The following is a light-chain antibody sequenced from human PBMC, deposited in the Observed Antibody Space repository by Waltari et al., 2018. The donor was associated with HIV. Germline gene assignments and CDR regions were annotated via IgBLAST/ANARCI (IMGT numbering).Light chain of an antibody. CDR2: AAS. J-gene: IGKJ3*01. CDR1: QSISVY. V-gene: IGKV1-39*01. Sequence: DIQMTQSPPSLSASVGDRVTITCRASQSISVYLNWYQQKSGEAPRVLIYAASNLQSGVPSRFSGSGSGTDFTLTISSLQPEDFGTYYCQESFSALPFTFGPGTKVYIK. CDR3: QESFSALPFT.